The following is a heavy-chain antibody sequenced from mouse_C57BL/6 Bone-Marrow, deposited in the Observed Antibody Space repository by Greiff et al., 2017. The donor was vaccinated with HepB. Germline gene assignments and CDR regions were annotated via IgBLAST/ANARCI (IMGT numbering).Heavy chain of an antibody. CDR3: ASYGNYAY. D-gene: IGHD2-1*01. V-gene: IGHV5-6*01. CDR2: ISSGGSYT. CDR1: GFTFSSYG. Sequence: EVQGVESGGDLVKPGGSLKLSCAASGFTFSSYGMSWVRQTPDKRLEWVATISSGGSYTYYPDSVKGRFTISRDNAKNTLYLQMSSLKSEDTAMYSCASYGNYAYWGQGTTLTVSS. J-gene: IGHJ2*01.